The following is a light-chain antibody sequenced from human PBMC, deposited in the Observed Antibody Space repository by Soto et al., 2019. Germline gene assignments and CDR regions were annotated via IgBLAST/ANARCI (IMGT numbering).Light chain of an antibody. J-gene: IGLJ2*01. CDR1: SSDVGSYNL. CDR3: CSYAGSSTV. V-gene: IGLV2-23*01. Sequence: QSVLTQPASVSGSPGQSITISCTGTSSDVGSYNLVSWYQQHPGKAPKLMIYEGSKRPSGVSNRFSGSKSGNTASLTISGLQAEDEYDYYCCSYAGSSTVFGGGTKVTVL. CDR2: EGS.